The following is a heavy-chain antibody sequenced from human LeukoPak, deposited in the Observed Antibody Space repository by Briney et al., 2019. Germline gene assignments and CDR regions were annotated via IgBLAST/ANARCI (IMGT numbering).Heavy chain of an antibody. CDR3: AREEDGSYYY. Sequence: GGSLRLSCAVSGFTFSSYWMSWVRQAPGKGLERVANIKKDGSDKFYVDSVKGRFTISRDSAKNSLYLQMNSLRAEDTAVYYCAREEDGSYYYWGQGTLVTVSS. CDR2: IKKDGSDK. J-gene: IGHJ4*02. V-gene: IGHV3-7*01. D-gene: IGHD1-26*01. CDR1: GFTFSSYW.